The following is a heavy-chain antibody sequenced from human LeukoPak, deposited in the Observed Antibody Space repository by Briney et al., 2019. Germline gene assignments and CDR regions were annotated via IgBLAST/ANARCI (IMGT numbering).Heavy chain of an antibody. D-gene: IGHD1-26*01. CDR2: IYHSGST. J-gene: IGHJ6*03. Sequence: SETLSLTCTVSGYSISSGYYWGWIRQPPGKGLEWIGSIYHSGSTNYNPSLKSRVTISVDKSKNQFSLKLSSVTAADTAVYYCARVKIVGATALSGYYYYMDVWGKGTTVTVSS. CDR1: GYSISSGYY. CDR3: ARVKIVGATALSGYYYYMDV. V-gene: IGHV4-38-2*02.